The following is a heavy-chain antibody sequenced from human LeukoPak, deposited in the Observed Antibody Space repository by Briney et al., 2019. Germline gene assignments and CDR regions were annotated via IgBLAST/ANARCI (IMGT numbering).Heavy chain of an antibody. V-gene: IGHV3-23*01. J-gene: IGHJ4*02. Sequence: GGSLRLSCAASGFTFSRYSMGWVRQAPGRGLDWVSTIGGRGDTTFSAESVKGRFTISRDNSKDTVYLQMNSLGAEDTAVYYCAKEGLLGGYYFDLWGQGTLVTVSS. CDR3: AKEGLLGGYYFDL. CDR1: GFTFSRYS. CDR2: IGGRGDTT. D-gene: IGHD2-8*02.